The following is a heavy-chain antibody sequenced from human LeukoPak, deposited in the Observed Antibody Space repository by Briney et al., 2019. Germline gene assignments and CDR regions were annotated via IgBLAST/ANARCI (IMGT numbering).Heavy chain of an antibody. Sequence: GGSLRLSCAASRFTLNDYAMHWVRQAPGKGLEWVSGISWNSYNIGYADSVKGRFTISRDNVKNSLYLQMNSLRAEDTGVYYCARDLRAPPGYWGQGTLVTVSS. V-gene: IGHV3-9*01. CDR2: ISWNSYNI. J-gene: IGHJ4*02. D-gene: IGHD1-1*01. CDR3: ARDLRAPPGY. CDR1: RFTLNDYA.